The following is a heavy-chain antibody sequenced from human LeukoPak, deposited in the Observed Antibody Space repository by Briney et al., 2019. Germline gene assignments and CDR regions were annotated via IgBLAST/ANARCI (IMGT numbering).Heavy chain of an antibody. Sequence: GSSVKVSCKASGGTFGSYAISWVRQAPGQGLEWMGRIIPIFGPANYAQKFQGRGTITTDESTSTAYMELTSLRSEDTAVYYCARDVLYSSGWYNYFDYWGQGTLVTVSS. CDR3: ARDVLYSSGWYNYFDY. CDR1: GGTFGSYA. V-gene: IGHV1-69*05. CDR2: IIPIFGPA. J-gene: IGHJ4*02. D-gene: IGHD6-19*01.